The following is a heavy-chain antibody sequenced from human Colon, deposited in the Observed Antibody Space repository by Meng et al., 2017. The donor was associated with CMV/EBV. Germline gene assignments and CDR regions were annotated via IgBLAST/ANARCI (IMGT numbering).Heavy chain of an antibody. J-gene: IGHJ1*01. Sequence: ISCEASGFRFDDFGMHWVRHAPGKGLEWVSGITWNSDTIDYADSVKGRFIVSRDNANKFLYLHMSSLRPEDTALYYCAKDTRLCTGGTCYSILDHWGQGTQVTVSS. V-gene: IGHV3-9*01. CDR3: AKDTRLCTGGTCYSILDH. CDR2: ITWNSDTI. D-gene: IGHD2-15*01. CDR1: GFRFDDFG.